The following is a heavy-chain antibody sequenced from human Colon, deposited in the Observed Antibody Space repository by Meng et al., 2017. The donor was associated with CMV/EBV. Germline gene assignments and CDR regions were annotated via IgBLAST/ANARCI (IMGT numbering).Heavy chain of an antibody. V-gene: IGHV3-72*01. Sequence: GGPLRLSCAASGFTFSDHFMDWIRQSPGKGLEWVGRAKNRAHNYATEYAASVKGRFTISRDDSNNSLSLQMNSLKSDDTAVYYCVRDSRNYAFDFWGQGTLVTVSS. J-gene: IGHJ4*02. D-gene: IGHD2-2*01. CDR3: VRDSRNYAFDF. CDR1: GFTFSDHF. CDR2: AKNRAHNYAT.